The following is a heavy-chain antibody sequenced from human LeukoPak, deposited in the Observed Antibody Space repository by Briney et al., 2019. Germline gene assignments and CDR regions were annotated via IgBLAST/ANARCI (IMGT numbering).Heavy chain of an antibody. CDR1: GYTFTGFY. D-gene: IGHD6-19*01. V-gene: IGHV1-2*02. Sequence: GASVKVSCKASGYTFTGFYIHWVRQAPGQGLEWMGWINPNSGGTIYAQKFQGRVTMTRDTSISTAYMELSRLRSDDTAVYYCARMDSAVAGRNYYYYMDVWGKGTTVTVSS. CDR3: ARMDSAVAGRNYYYYMDV. CDR2: INPNSGGT. J-gene: IGHJ6*03.